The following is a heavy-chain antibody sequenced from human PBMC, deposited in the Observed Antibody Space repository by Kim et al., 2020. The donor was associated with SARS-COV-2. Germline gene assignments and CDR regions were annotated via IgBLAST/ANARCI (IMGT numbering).Heavy chain of an antibody. CDR3: TRRDVYREGPVWGFEP. CDR2: IGRKANNYAT. CDR1: GFTFSGSA. Sequence: GGSLRLSCAGSGFTFSGSAIHWVRQTSGKGLEWVGRIGRKANNYATANAASVKGRFTIARDDSKNTAYLHMNRLKIEDTAVYYCTRRDVYREGPVWGFEPWGQGTLVTVSS. J-gene: IGHJ5*02. D-gene: IGHD4-4*01. V-gene: IGHV3-73*01.